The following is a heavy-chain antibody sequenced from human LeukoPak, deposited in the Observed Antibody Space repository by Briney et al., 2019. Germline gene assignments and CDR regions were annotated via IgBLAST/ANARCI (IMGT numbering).Heavy chain of an antibody. J-gene: IGHJ4*02. Sequence: PGRSLRLSCAASGFTFSSYGMHWVRQAPGKGLEGVAVISYDGSNKYYADSVKGRFTISRDNSKNTLDLQMNSLRAEDTAVYYCAKGLRFLEWFEYWGQGTLVTVSS. CDR3: AKGLRFLEWFEY. V-gene: IGHV3-30*18. CDR2: ISYDGSNK. D-gene: IGHD3-3*01. CDR1: GFTFSSYG.